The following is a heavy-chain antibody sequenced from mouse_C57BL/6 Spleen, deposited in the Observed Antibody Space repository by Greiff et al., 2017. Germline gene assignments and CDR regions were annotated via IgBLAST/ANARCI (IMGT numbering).Heavy chain of an antibody. J-gene: IGHJ2*01. V-gene: IGHV1-82*01. D-gene: IGHD4-1*01. CDR3: ASTGIPYYFDY. CDR2: IYPGDGDT. Sequence: QVQLQQSGPELVKPGASVKISCKASGYAFSSSWMNWVKQRPGKGLEWIGRIYPGDGDTNYNGKFKGKATLTADKSSSTAYMQLSSLTSEDSAVYFCASTGIPYYFDYWGQGTTLTVSS. CDR1: GYAFSSSW.